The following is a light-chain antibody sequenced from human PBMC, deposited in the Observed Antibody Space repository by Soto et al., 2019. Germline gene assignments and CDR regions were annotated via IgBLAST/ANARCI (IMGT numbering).Light chain of an antibody. J-gene: IGLJ1*01. CDR3: SSYTTSNTRQIV. CDR1: SSDVGGYNY. V-gene: IGLV2-14*01. CDR2: DVN. Sequence: QSVLTQPASVSGSPGQSITISCTGTSSDVGGYNYVSWYQQHPGKAPKLMIYDVNNRPSGVSDRFSGSKSDNTASLTISGLQPEDEADYYCSSYTTSNTRQIVFGTGTKVTVL.